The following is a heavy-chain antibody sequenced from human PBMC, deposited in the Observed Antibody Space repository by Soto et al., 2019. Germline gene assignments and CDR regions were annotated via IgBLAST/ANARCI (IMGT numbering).Heavy chain of an antibody. CDR3: ARMRGPNCNGGNCFFGIDV. CDR1: GYSFNSYW. Sequence: GESLKISCRGSGYSFNSYWISWVRQMPGKGLEWMGRIDPSDSYINYNPSFQGHVTISADKSISTAYLQWSSLKASDTAMYYCARMRGPNCNGGNCFFGIDVGGQGT. V-gene: IGHV5-10-1*01. D-gene: IGHD2-15*01. CDR2: IDPSDSYI. J-gene: IGHJ6*02.